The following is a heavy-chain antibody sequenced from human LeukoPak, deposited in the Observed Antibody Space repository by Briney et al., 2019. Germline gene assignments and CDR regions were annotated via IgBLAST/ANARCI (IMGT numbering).Heavy chain of an antibody. V-gene: IGHV3-7*01. D-gene: IGHD2-2*01. Sequence: PGRSLRLSCAASGFTFSAYSMNWGRQAPGKGQEWVANTNQTGSEKYYAVSVKGRFTISRDNAKNPLYLQMNSLRAEDTAVYYCAKDPRSYCSSTSCPPWFDPWGQGTLVTVPS. CDR3: AKDPRSYCSSTSCPPWFDP. CDR2: TNQTGSEK. J-gene: IGHJ5*02. CDR1: GFTFSAYS.